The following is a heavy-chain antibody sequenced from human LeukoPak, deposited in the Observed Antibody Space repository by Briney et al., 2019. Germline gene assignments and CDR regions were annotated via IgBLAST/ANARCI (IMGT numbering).Heavy chain of an antibody. CDR1: GFTFSSYA. V-gene: IGHV3-30-3*01. Sequence: GGSLRLSCAASGFTFSSYAMHWVRQAPGKGLEWVAVISYDGSNKYYADSVKGRFTISRDNAKNSLYLQMNSLRAEDTALYYCAKDIDGGNSGYYGMDVWGQGTTVTVSS. D-gene: IGHD4-23*01. CDR2: ISYDGSNK. J-gene: IGHJ6*02. CDR3: AKDIDGGNSGYYGMDV.